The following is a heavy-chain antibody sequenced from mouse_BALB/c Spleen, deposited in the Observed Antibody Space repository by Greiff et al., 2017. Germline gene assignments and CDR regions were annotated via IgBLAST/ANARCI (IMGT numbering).Heavy chain of an antibody. CDR2: ISSGGST. Sequence: EVMLVESGGGLVKPGGSLKLSCAASGFTFSSYAMSWVRQTPEKRLEWVASISSGGSTYYPDSVKGRFPISRDNARNILYLQMSSLRSEDTAMYYCARGGYGVSFDYWGQGTTLTVSS. D-gene: IGHD1-2*01. CDR3: ARGGYGVSFDY. V-gene: IGHV5-6-5*01. J-gene: IGHJ2*01. CDR1: GFTFSSYA.